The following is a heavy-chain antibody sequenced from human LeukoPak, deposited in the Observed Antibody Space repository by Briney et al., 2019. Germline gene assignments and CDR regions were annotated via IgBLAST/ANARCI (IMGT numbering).Heavy chain of an antibody. V-gene: IGHV4-31*03. Sequence: PSQTLSLTCTVSGGSISSGGYYWSWIRQHPGKGLEWIGYIYYSGSTYYNPSLKSRVTISVDTSKYQFSLKLSSVTAADTAVYYCARVVKDYYYYYMDVWGKGTTVTVSS. J-gene: IGHJ6*03. CDR1: GGSISSGGYY. CDR3: ARVVKDYYYYYMDV. CDR2: IYYSGST.